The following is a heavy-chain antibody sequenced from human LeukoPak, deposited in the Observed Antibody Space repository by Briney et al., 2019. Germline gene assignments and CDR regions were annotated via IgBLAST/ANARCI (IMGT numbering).Heavy chain of an antibody. CDR2: ISAYNGNT. V-gene: IGHV1-18*01. CDR3: ARGTGTTIDYYYYGMDV. CDR1: GYTFATYG. Sequence: ASVKVSCKASGYTFATYGINWVRQAPGQGLEWMGWISAYNGNTNYAQKLQGRVTMTTDTSTSTAYMELGSLRSDDTAVYYCARGTGTTIDYYYYGMDVWGQGTTVTVSS. D-gene: IGHD1-1*01. J-gene: IGHJ6*02.